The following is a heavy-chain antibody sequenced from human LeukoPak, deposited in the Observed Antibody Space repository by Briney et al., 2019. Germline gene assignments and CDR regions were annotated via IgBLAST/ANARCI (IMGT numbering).Heavy chain of an antibody. Sequence: GGSLRLSCAASGFTFSSYVMSWVRQAPGKGLEWVSVISGSGGRTSYADSVKGRFTISRDNSKNTLYLQMNSLRAEDTAVYYCAKGSYYYDSSGYLGIDSWGQGTLVTVSS. CDR3: AKGSYYYDSSGYLGIDS. CDR2: ISGSGGRT. J-gene: IGHJ4*02. D-gene: IGHD3-22*01. V-gene: IGHV3-23*01. CDR1: GFTFSSYV.